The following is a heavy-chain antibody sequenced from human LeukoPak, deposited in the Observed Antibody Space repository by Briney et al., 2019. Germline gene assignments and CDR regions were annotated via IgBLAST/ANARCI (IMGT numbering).Heavy chain of an antibody. CDR3: ARGSTMIVVAHPALVDY. V-gene: IGHV3-30*04. D-gene: IGHD3-22*01. J-gene: IGHJ4*02. Sequence: HPGGSLRLSCAASGFTFGSYAMHWVRQAPGKGLEWVAVISYDGSNKYYADSVKGRFTISRDNSKNTLYLQMNSLRAEDTAVYYCARGSTMIVVAHPALVDYWGQGTLVTVSS. CDR1: GFTFGSYA. CDR2: ISYDGSNK.